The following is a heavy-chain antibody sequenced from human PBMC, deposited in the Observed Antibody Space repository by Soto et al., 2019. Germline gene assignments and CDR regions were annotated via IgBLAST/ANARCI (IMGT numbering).Heavy chain of an antibody. V-gene: IGHV4-59*08. CDR1: GGSISSYY. D-gene: IGHD3-10*01. J-gene: IGHJ4*02. CDR3: ARRYGGGFDY. Sequence: QVQLLESGPGLVKPSETLSLTCTVSGGSISSYYWSWIRQPPGKGLEWIGCIYSSGSHNYNPSLKRRVTISVDTSKNQFALKLSSVTAADTAGYYCARRYGGGFDYWGQGTLVTVSA. CDR2: IYSSGSH.